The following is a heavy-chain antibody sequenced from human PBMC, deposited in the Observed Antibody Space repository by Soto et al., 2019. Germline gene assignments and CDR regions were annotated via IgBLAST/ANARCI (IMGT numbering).Heavy chain of an antibody. V-gene: IGHV4-4*02. CDR3: ARVGCSGGSCFGAGAFDI. J-gene: IGHJ3*02. CDR1: SGSISSSNW. CDR2: IYHSGST. D-gene: IGHD2-15*01. Sequence: QVQLQESGPGLVKPSGTLSLTCAVSSGSISSSNWWSWVRQPPGKGLEWIGEIYHSGSTNYNPSLKSRVTISVDKSKNQFSLKLSSVTAADTAVYYCARVGCSGGSCFGAGAFDIWGQGTMVTVSS.